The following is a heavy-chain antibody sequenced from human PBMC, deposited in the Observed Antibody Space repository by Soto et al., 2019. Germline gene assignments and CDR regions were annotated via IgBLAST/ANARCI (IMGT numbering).Heavy chain of an antibody. CDR2: IYSGGYT. J-gene: IGHJ4*02. Sequence: EVQLVESGGGLIQPGGSLRLSCAVSGFTVSNNYMSWVRQAPGKGLEGVSVIYSGGYTAYGDSVKGRFTISRDNSKNTPFLQMKTPGAPPPAVYFWGTPPGGGGYWGQGTLVTVSS. V-gene: IGHV3-53*01. D-gene: IGHD3-10*01. CDR1: GFTVSNNY. CDR3: GTPPGGGGY.